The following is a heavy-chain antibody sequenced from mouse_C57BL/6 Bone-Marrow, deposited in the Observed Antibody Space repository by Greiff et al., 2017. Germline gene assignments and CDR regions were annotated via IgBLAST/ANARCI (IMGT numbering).Heavy chain of an antibody. CDR1: GYTFTSYW. V-gene: IGHV1-52*01. CDR3: ARWGLRRRTVIDY. CDR2: IDPSDSET. J-gene: IGHJ2*01. Sequence: QVQLQQPGAELVRPGSSVKLSCKASGYTFTSYWMHWVKQRPIQGLEWIGNIDPSDSETHYNQKFKDKATLTVDKSSSTAYMQLSSLTSEDSAVYYCARWGLRRRTVIDYWGKGTTLTVSS. D-gene: IGHD2-4*01.